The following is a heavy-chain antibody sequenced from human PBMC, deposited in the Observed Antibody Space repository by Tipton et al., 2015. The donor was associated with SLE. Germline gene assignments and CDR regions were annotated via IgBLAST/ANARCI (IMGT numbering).Heavy chain of an antibody. Sequence: TLSLTCTVSGGSISRIGYYWSWIRQHPGKGLEWIGYIYHTGSTYYNPSLESRLTISIDTSKNQFSLRLTSMTPADTALYYCARALRTTSSHFDYWGQGTLVTVSS. D-gene: IGHD1-14*01. J-gene: IGHJ4*02. CDR1: GGSISRIGYY. CDR2: IYHTGST. V-gene: IGHV4-31*03. CDR3: ARALRTTSSHFDY.